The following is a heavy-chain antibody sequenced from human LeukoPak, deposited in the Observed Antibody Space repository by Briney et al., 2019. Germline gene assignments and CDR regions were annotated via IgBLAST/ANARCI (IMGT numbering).Heavy chain of an antibody. D-gene: IGHD6-13*01. CDR2: IIPIFGTA. J-gene: IGHJ3*02. CDR3: ARGGSRSPRDAFDI. CDR1: GGTFSSYA. Sequence: SVKVSCKASGGTFSSYAISWVRQAPGQGLEWMGGIIPIFGTANYAQKFQGRVTITADKSTSTAYMELSSLRSEDTAVYYCARGGSRSPRDAFDIWGQGTMVTVSS. V-gene: IGHV1-69*06.